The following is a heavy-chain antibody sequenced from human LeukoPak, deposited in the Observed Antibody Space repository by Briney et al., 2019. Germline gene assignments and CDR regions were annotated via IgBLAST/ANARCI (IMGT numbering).Heavy chain of an antibody. Sequence: SGPTLVNPTQTLTLTCTFSGFSLSTSGMCVSWIRQPPGKALEWLARIDWDDDKYYSTSLKTRLTISKDTSKNQVVLTMTNMDPVDTATYYCARMSASSSGSTKFDYWGQGTLVTVSS. CDR2: IDWDDDK. V-gene: IGHV2-70*11. CDR1: GFSLSTSGMC. CDR3: ARMSASSSGSTKFDY. J-gene: IGHJ4*02. D-gene: IGHD6-19*01.